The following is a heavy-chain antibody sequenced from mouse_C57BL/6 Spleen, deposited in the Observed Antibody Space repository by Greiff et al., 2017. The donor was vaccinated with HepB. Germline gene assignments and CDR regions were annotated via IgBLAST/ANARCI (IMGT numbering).Heavy chain of an antibody. J-gene: IGHJ3*01. CDR3: ARDRKIYYDYDGVFAY. CDR1: GFTFSSYA. Sequence: EVKVVESGGGLVKPGGSLKLSCAASGFTFSSYAMSWVRQTPEKRLEWVATISDGGSYTYYPDNVKGRFTISRDNAKNNLYLQMSHLKSEDTAMYYCARDRKIYYDYDGVFAYWGQGTLVTVSA. CDR2: ISDGGSYT. D-gene: IGHD2-4*01. V-gene: IGHV5-4*01.